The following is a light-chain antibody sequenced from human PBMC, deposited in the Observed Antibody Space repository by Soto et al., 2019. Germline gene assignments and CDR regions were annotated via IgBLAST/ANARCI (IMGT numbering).Light chain of an antibody. CDR2: KAS. CDR1: SSDVGSYNF. J-gene: IGLJ3*02. Sequence: QSALTQPASVSGSLGQSITISCTGTSSDVGSYNFFSWYQHHPGKAPKLLIYKASKRPSGVSNRFFGSKSGNTASLTISGLQAEDEGDYYCCSFSGRMTWVFGGRTKLTVL. CDR3: CSFSGRMTWV. V-gene: IGLV2-23*01.